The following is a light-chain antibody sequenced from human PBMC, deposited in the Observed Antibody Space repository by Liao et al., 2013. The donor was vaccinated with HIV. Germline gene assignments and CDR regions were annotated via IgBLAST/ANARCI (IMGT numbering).Light chain of an antibody. CDR1: KLGDKY. V-gene: IGLV3-1*01. J-gene: IGLJ1*01. CDR3: QAWDISTPYV. CDR2: QDT. Sequence: SYELTQPPSVAVSPGQTATITCSGDKLGDKYAFWYQHKAGQSPVLVIYQDTERPSGIPERFSGSNSGNTATLTISGTQAMDEADYYCQAWDISTPYVFGTGTKVTVL.